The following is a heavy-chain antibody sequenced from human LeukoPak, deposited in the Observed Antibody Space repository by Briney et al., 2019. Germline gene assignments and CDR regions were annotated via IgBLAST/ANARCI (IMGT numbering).Heavy chain of an antibody. CDR1: GGSFSGYY. CDR3: ARGGGEYYMDV. D-gene: IGHD3-16*01. Sequence: NSSETLSLTCAVYGGSFSGYYWSWIRQPPGKGLEWIGEINHSGSTNYNPSLKSRVTISVDTSKNQFSLKLSSVTAADTAVYYCARGGGEYYMDVWDKGTTVTISS. CDR2: INHSGST. V-gene: IGHV4-34*01. J-gene: IGHJ6*03.